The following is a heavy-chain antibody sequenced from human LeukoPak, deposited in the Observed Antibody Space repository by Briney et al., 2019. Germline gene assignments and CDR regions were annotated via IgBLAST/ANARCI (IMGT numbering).Heavy chain of an antibody. CDR2: ISGSGDST. CDR3: ARDRGRYYDSRGFYWGWYLDS. D-gene: IGHD3-22*01. J-gene: IGHJ4*02. CDR1: GFTFSTYA. V-gene: IGHV3-23*01. Sequence: PGGSLRLSCAASGFTFSTYAVNWVRQAPGKGLEWVSTISGSGDSTYYADSVKGRFTISRDNSKDTLYLQMSSVRVDDTAVYYCARDRGRYYDSRGFYWGWYLDSWCQGILVTVST.